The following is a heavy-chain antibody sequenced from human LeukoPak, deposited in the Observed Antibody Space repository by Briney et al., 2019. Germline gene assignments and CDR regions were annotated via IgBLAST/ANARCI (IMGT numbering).Heavy chain of an antibody. V-gene: IGHV4-59*01. D-gene: IGHD3-16*01. J-gene: IGHJ4*02. CDR3: ARSYVTNFDS. CDR2: IYFSGST. Sequence: SETLSLTYAVPGGSIRSYYWSWIRQPPGKGLEWIGYIYFSGSTSYNPSLKSRVTISVDSSKNQFSLKLSSVAAADTAVYYCARSYVTNFDSWGQGNLVTVSS. CDR1: GGSIRSYY.